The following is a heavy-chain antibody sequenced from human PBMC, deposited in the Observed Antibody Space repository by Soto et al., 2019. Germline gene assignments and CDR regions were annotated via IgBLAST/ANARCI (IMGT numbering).Heavy chain of an antibody. V-gene: IGHV4-61*08. D-gene: IGHD3-10*01. Sequence: TSETLSLTCTVSGGSISSGGYYWSWIRQPPGKGLEWIGYIYYSGSTNYNPSLKSRVTISVDTSKNQFSLKLSSVTAADTAVYYCARDGGGSRAFDIWGQGTMVTVSS. J-gene: IGHJ3*02. CDR3: ARDGGGSRAFDI. CDR2: IYYSGST. CDR1: GGSISSGGYY.